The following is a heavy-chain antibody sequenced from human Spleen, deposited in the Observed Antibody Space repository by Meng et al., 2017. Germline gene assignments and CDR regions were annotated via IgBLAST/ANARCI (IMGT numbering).Heavy chain of an antibody. D-gene: IGHD2-21*02. V-gene: IGHV3-7*01. CDR1: GFTFSSYW. CDR2: IKQDGSEK. J-gene: IGHJ4*02. Sequence: GGSLRLSCAAPGFTFSSYWMSWVRQAPGKGLEWVANIKQDGSEKFYVDSVKGRFTISRDNAKNSLYLQMNSLTAEDTAVYYCARDIVVVTAILDYWGQGTLVTVSS. CDR3: ARDIVVVTAILDY.